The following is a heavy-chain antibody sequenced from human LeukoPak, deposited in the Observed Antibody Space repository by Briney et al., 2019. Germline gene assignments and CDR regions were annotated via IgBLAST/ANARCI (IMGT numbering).Heavy chain of an antibody. CDR2: INPNSGGT. D-gene: IGHD3-10*01. CDR1: GYSFTGYY. J-gene: IGHJ3*02. V-gene: IGHV1-2*02. CDR3: SRDEFGDLTFDI. Sequence: ASVKVSCKASGYSFTGYYIHWVRQAPGQGLEWMGWINPNSGGTNYAQKFQGRVTMTRDTSISTAYKELNGLRSDDTAMFYCSRDEFGDLTFDIWGQGTMVTVSS.